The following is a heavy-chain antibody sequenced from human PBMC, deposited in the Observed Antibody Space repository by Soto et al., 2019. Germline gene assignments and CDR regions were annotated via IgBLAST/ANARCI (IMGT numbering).Heavy chain of an antibody. CDR1: GYIFSSYG. D-gene: IGHD2-15*01. CDR3: AREYCSGGSCYYSRVGPTYFDY. V-gene: IGHV1-18*01. CDR2: ISIYNGNT. J-gene: IGHJ4*02. Sequence: QVQLVQSGAEVKKPGASVKVSCKASGYIFSSYGISWVRQAPGQGPEWMGRISIYNGNTNYAEKFQGRVTVTTDTSTSTAYMELRSLRSDDTAVYYCAREYCSGGSCYYSRVGPTYFDYWGQGTLVTVSS.